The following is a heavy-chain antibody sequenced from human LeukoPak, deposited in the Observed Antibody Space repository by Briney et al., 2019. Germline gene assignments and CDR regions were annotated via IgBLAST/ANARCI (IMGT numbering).Heavy chain of an antibody. CDR3: TSGYFVHTFDF. CDR2: IYFAGNT. D-gene: IGHD2-2*03. CDR1: GGSIRSSSYY. J-gene: IGHJ4*02. Sequence: SETLSLTCTVSGGSIRSSSYYWGWIRQPPGKGLEWIGSIYFAGNTYYNPSLKTRVTISIDTSKNQFSLNLSSVTATDTAMYYCTSGYFVHTFDFWGQGTLVTVSS. V-gene: IGHV4-39*01.